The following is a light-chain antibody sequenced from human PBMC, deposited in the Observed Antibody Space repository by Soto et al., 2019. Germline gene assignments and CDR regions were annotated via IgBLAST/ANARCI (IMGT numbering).Light chain of an antibody. J-gene: IGKJ5*01. CDR3: QQYGSSPPIT. CDR1: QSVSSSY. CDR2: GAS. Sequence: EIVLTQSPGTLSLSPGERATLSCRASQSVSSSYLAWYQQKPAQAPRLLIYGASSRATGIPDRFSGSGSGTDFTLTISRLEPEDLAVYYCQQYGSSPPITFGQGTRLEIK. V-gene: IGKV3-20*01.